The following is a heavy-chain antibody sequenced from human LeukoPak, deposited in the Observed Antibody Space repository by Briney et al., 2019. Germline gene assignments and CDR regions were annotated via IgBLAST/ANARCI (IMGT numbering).Heavy chain of an antibody. Sequence: GGSLRLSCAASGFTFSNYWMSWVRQTPGKGLEWVADIKEDVSDKYYVDSLKGRFTISRDNAKNSLCLQMNSLRAEDTAVYYCAKDRTRQAYWGQGTLVTVSS. CDR3: AKDRTRQAY. CDR2: IKEDVSDK. D-gene: IGHD3-3*01. CDR1: GFTFSNYW. V-gene: IGHV3-7*03. J-gene: IGHJ4*02.